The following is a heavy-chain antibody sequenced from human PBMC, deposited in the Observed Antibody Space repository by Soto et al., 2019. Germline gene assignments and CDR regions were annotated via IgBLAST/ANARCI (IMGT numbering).Heavy chain of an antibody. V-gene: IGHV1-8*01. CDR3: ARGRVTMIVVVITEDAFDI. CDR2: MNPNSGNT. Sequence: ASVKVSCKASGYTLTSYDINWVRQATGQGLEWMGWMNPNSGNTGYAQKFQGRVTMTRNTSISTAYMELSSLRSEDTAVYYCARGRVTMIVVVITEDAFDIWGQGTMVTV. J-gene: IGHJ3*02. CDR1: GYTLTSYD. D-gene: IGHD3-22*01.